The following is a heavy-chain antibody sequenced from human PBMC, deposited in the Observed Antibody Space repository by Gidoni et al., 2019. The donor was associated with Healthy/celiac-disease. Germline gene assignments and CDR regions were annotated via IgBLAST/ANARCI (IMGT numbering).Heavy chain of an antibody. CDR3: ARGRQAAAGSYWYFDL. CDR1: GGTFSSYA. V-gene: IGHV1-69*01. D-gene: IGHD6-13*01. CDR2: IIPIVGTA. J-gene: IGHJ2*01. Sequence: QVQLVQSGAAVQKPGSSVNVSCQASGGTFSSYAISWVRQAPGQGLEWMGGIIPIVGTANYAQKFQGRVTITADESTSTAYMELSSLRSEDTAVYYCARGRQAAAGSYWYFDLWGRGTLVTVSS.